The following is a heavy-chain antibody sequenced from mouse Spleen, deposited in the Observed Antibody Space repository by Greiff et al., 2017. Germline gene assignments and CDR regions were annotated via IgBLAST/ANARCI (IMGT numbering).Heavy chain of an antibody. D-gene: IGHD2-3*01. Sequence: EVQLVESEGGLVQPGSSMKLSCTASGFTFSDYYMAWVRQVPEKGLEWVANINYDGSSTYYLDSLKSRFIISRDNAKNILYLQMSSLKSEDTATYYCARDLYDGYYEVYAMDYWGQGTSVTVSS. CDR2: INYDGSST. V-gene: IGHV5-16*01. J-gene: IGHJ4*01. CDR1: GFTFSDYY. CDR3: ARDLYDGYYEVYAMDY.